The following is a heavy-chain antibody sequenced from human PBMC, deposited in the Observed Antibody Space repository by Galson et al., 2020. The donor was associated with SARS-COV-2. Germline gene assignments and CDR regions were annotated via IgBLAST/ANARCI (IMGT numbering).Heavy chain of an antibody. CDR1: GGSISSSSYY. Sequence: SETLSLTCTVSGGSISSSSYYWGWIRQPPGKGLEWIGSIYYSGSTYYNPSLKSRVTISVDTSKNQFSLKLSSVTAADTAVYYCARDSVITMIVPDSYWGQGTLVTVSS. J-gene: IGHJ4*02. V-gene: IGHV4-39*01. CDR2: IYYSGST. CDR3: ARDSVITMIVPDSY. D-gene: IGHD3-22*01.